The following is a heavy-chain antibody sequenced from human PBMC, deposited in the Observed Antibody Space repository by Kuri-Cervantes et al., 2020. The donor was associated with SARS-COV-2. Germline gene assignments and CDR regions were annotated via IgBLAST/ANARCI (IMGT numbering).Heavy chain of an antibody. CDR1: GFTFTSFA. V-gene: IGHV3-23*01. CDR3: AKHSSSTYPTPFDY. Sequence: GESLKISCAASGFTFTSFAMSWVRQAPGKGLEWVSGISGSGGSTDYADSVKGRFTISRDNSKNTLYLQMNSLRAEDTAIYSCAKHSSSTYPTPFDYWGQVALVTVSS. D-gene: IGHD2/OR15-2a*01. CDR2: ISGSGGST. J-gene: IGHJ4*02.